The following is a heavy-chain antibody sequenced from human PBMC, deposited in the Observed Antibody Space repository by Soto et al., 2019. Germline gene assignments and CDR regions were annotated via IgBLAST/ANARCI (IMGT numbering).Heavy chain of an antibody. D-gene: IGHD3-22*01. CDR1: GGSFSGYY. CDR2: INHSGST. Sequence: SETLSLTCAVYGGSFSGYYWSWIRQPPGKWLEWIGEINHSGSTNYNPSLKSRVTISVDTSKNQFSLKLSSVTAADTAVYYCARGQWGYYYDSSGYRHYYFDYWGQGXLVTVYS. CDR3: ARGQWGYYYDSSGYRHYYFDY. J-gene: IGHJ4*02. V-gene: IGHV4-34*01.